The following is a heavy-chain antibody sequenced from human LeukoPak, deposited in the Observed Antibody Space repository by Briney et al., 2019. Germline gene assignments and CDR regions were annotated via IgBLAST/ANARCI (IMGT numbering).Heavy chain of an antibody. Sequence: GGSLRLSCAASGFTFSTYGITWVRQAPGKGLEWVSTISGSGGSTYYADSVKGRFTISRDNSKNTLYLQMNSLRAEDTAVYYCAKGSIAARPGHAFDIWGQGTMVTVSS. V-gene: IGHV3-23*01. J-gene: IGHJ3*02. CDR3: AKGSIAARPGHAFDI. CDR2: ISGSGGST. CDR1: GFTFSTYG. D-gene: IGHD6-6*01.